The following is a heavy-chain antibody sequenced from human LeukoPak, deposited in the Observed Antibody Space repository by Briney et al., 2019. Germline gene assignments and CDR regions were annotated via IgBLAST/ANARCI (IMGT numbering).Heavy chain of an antibody. Sequence: ASVKVSCKASGYTFTSYDINWVRQATGQGLEWMGWMNPNSGNTGYAQKFQGRVTITRNTSISTAYMELSSLRSEDTAVYYCARALSSSTGVYYFDYWGQGTLVTVSS. V-gene: IGHV1-8*03. D-gene: IGHD6-6*01. CDR2: MNPNSGNT. CDR3: ARALSSSTGVYYFDY. CDR1: GYTFTSYD. J-gene: IGHJ4*02.